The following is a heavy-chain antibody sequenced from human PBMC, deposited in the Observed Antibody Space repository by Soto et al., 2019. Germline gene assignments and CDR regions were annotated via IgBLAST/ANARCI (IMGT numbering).Heavy chain of an antibody. D-gene: IGHD3-22*01. CDR1: GYTFTSYG. Sequence: QVQLVQSGAEVKKPGASLKVSCKASGYTFTSYGISWVRQAPGQGLEWMGWISAYNGNTNYAQKLQGRVTMTTDTSTSTAYMELRSLRSDDTAVYYCARVHPRYDSSGRRDYWGQGTLVTVSS. V-gene: IGHV1-18*01. CDR3: ARVHPRYDSSGRRDY. J-gene: IGHJ4*02. CDR2: ISAYNGNT.